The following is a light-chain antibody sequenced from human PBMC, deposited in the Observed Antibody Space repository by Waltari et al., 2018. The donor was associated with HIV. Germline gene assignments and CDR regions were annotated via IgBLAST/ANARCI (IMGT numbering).Light chain of an antibody. Sequence: QPVLTQPPSASASLGASVPLTCPLSSGSSNYKVDWYQQRPGKGPRFVMRVGTGGIVGSKGDGIPDRFSVLGSGLNRYLTIKNIQEEDESDYHCGADHGSGSNFVWVFGGGTKLTVL. CDR1: SGSSNYK. J-gene: IGLJ3*02. CDR2: VGTGGIVG. V-gene: IGLV9-49*01. CDR3: GADHGSGSNFVWV.